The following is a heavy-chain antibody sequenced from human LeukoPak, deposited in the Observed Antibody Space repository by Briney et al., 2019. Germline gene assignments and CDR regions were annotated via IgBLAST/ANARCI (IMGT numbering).Heavy chain of an antibody. V-gene: IGHV3-53*01. Sequence: GGSLRLSCAASGFTVSSNYMSWVRQAPGKWLEWVSVIYSGGSTYYADSVKGRFTISRDNSKNTLYLQMNSLRAEDTAVYYCARGVTAAGTGYFDYWGQGTLVTVSS. J-gene: IGHJ4*02. CDR1: GFTVSSNY. D-gene: IGHD6-13*01. CDR3: ARGVTAAGTGYFDY. CDR2: IYSGGST.